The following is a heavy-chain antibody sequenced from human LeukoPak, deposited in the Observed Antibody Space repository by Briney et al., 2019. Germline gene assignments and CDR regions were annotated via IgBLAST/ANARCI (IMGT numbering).Heavy chain of an antibody. D-gene: IGHD6-13*01. CDR3: ARDLGYSSSWIDY. J-gene: IGHJ4*02. V-gene: IGHV3-33*01. Sequence: GGSLRLSCAASGFTFSSSGMHWVRQAPGKGLEWVALIWYDGSHKYYADSVKGRFTIPRDNSKNTLYLQMNSLRAEDTAVYYCARDLGYSSSWIDYWGQGTLVPVSS. CDR2: IWYDGSHK. CDR1: GFTFSSSG.